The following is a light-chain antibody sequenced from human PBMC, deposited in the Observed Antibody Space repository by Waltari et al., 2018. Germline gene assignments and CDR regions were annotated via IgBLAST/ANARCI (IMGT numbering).Light chain of an antibody. Sequence: QSALTQPASVSGSPGQSITISCTGTGSDVGSFNLVSWYQLLPGKAPKLLISEVNKRPSGVSNRFFGSKSGITASPTISGLQAGDEADYYCCSYAGSTTYVLFGGGTKLTVL. J-gene: IGLJ2*01. CDR1: GSDVGSFNL. CDR3: CSYAGSTTYVL. V-gene: IGLV2-23*02. CDR2: EVN.